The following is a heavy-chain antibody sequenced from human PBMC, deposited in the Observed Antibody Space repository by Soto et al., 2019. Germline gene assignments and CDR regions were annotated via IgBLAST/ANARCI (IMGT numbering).Heavy chain of an antibody. D-gene: IGHD4-4*01. V-gene: IGHV3-11*06. CDR2: ISSSSSYT. J-gene: IGHJ6*02. CDR1: GFTFSDYY. CDR3: ARDLAGGYSTPYYYYGMDV. Sequence: LRLSCTASGFTFSDYYMSWIRQAPGKGLEWVSYISSSSSYTNYADSVKGRFTISRDNAKNSLYLQMNSLRAEDTAVYYCARDLAGGYSTPYYYYGMDVWGQGTTVTVSS.